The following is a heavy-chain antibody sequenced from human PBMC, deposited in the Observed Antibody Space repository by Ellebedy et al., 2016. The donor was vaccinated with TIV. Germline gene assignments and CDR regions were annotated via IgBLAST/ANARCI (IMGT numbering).Heavy chain of an antibody. Sequence: ASVKVSXXASGYTFTTSGITWVRQAPGQGLERMGWISTNNAKTIYAQNLQGRVTMTTDTSTSTAYMELRSLKSDDTAVYYCARVPLPGKADYWGQGTLVTVSS. J-gene: IGHJ4*02. CDR3: ARVPLPGKADY. CDR2: ISTNNAKT. CDR1: GYTFTTSG. D-gene: IGHD4-23*01. V-gene: IGHV1-18*01.